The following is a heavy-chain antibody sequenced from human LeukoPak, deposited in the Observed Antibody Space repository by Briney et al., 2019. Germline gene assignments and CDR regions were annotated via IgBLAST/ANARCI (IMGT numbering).Heavy chain of an antibody. V-gene: IGHV3-48*04. CDR2: ISSGSSTI. CDR3: ARVGIAVAGNGNFDY. D-gene: IGHD6-19*01. J-gene: IGHJ4*02. CDR1: GFTFGSYS. Sequence: GGSLRLSCAASGFTFGSYSMTWVRQAPGKGREWLSYISSGSSTIYYADSVKGRFTISRDNAKNSLYLQMNSLRAEDTAVYYCARVGIAVAGNGNFDYWGQGTLVTVSS.